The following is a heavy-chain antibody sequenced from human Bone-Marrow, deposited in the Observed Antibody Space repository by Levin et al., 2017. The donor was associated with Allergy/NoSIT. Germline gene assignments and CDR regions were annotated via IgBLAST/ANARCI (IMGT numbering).Heavy chain of an antibody. Sequence: SETLSLTCNFSNAAINSFGWGWVRQPPGKGLEWIGNVYSRGNTKDNPSLKSRLTMSLHTSKNQFSLKLTSATTADTAMYYCARLGSGWSGDDAFDLWGQGTMVLVSS. V-gene: IGHV4-59*01. CDR3: ARLGSGWSGDDAFDL. J-gene: IGHJ3*01. D-gene: IGHD6-19*01. CDR2: VYSRGNT. CDR1: NAAINSFG.